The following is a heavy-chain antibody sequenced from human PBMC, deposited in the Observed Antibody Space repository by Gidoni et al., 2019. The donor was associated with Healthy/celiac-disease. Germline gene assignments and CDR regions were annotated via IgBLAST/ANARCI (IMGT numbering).Heavy chain of an antibody. CDR3: ARAAGRYSSGYDAFDI. V-gene: IGHV3-33*01. CDR2: IWYEGSNK. Sequence: QVQLVESGGGVVHPGRSLRLSCAASGFTFSSYGMHWVRPAPGKGLDGVEVIWYEGSNKYDADAVKGRFTISRDNSKNTLYLQMNSLRAEDTAVYYCARAAGRYSSGYDAFDIWGQGTMVTVSS. J-gene: IGHJ3*02. CDR1: GFTFSSYG. D-gene: IGHD6-19*01.